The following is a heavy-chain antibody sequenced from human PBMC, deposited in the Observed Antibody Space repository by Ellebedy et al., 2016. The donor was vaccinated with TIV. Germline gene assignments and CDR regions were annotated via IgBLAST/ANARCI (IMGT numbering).Heavy chain of an antibody. D-gene: IGHD4-23*01. CDR1: GFTSSNAW. Sequence: PGGSLRLSCAASGFTSSNAWMSWVRQAPGKGLEWVANIKEEGSEAYYVDSVKGRFTISRDNYKDTLYLQMNSLRAEDTAIYYCARDPVGVGPAFDVWGQGTMVTVSS. J-gene: IGHJ3*01. CDR3: ARDPVGVGPAFDV. CDR2: IKEEGSEA. V-gene: IGHV3-7*03.